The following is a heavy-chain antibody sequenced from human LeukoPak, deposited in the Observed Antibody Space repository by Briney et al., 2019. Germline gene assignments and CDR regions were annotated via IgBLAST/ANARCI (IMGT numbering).Heavy chain of an antibody. CDR1: GFTFSSYS. V-gene: IGHV3-21*01. D-gene: IGHD4-11*01. J-gene: IGHJ4*02. CDR3: ARGTYGNYYLDY. CDR2: ISSSSSYI. Sequence: PGGSLRLSCAASGFTFSSYSMNWVRQAPGKGLEWVSSISSSSSYIYYADSVKGRFTISRDNAKNSLYLQMNSLRAEDTAVYYCARGTYGNYYLDYWGQGTLVTVSS.